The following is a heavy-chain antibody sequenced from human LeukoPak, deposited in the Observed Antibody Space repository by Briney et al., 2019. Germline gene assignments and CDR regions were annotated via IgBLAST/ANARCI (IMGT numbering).Heavy chain of an antibody. CDR3: AREWPVCDFWSGYQKNYYYYYYMDV. J-gene: IGHJ6*03. D-gene: IGHD3-3*01. CDR1: GYTFTGYY. V-gene: IGHV1-2*02. CDR2: INPNSGGT. Sequence: ASVKVSCKASGYTFTGYYMHWVRQAPGQGLEWMGWINPNSGGTNYAQKFQGRVTMTRDTSISTAYMELSRLRSDDTAVYYCAREWPVCDFWSGYQKNYYYYYYMDVWGKGTTVTVSS.